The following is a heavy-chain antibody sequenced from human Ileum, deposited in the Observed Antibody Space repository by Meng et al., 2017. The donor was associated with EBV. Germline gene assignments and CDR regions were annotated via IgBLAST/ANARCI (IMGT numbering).Heavy chain of an antibody. J-gene: IGHJ4*02. CDR1: GFTFNNYA. Sequence: EVQLVESGGGSVQPGGSLRLSCAASGFTFNNYAMTWVRQAQGKGLEYVSGISGSGRTTDYADSVKGRFTMSRDNSKSTHYLQLNSLRAEDTAVYFCARMSSVALPAAIDFWGQGTLVTASS. D-gene: IGHD2-2*01. CDR2: ISGSGRTT. V-gene: IGHV3-23*04. CDR3: ARMSSVALPAAIDF.